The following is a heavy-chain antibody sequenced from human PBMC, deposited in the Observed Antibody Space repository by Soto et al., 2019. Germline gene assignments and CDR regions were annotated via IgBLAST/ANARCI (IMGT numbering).Heavy chain of an antibody. Sequence: VNVSCKCSGGTFSSYASSWVGQAAGQGLEWMGGMIPIFSTENYEQNFQGRVTSTADKSTSKAYMELNSLRSEDTAVYYCAREAATTKIHLVYCGMDVWGQGTTVTVSS. CDR1: GGTFSSYA. J-gene: IGHJ6*02. CDR2: MIPIFSTE. D-gene: IGHD2-15*01. CDR3: AREAATTKIHLVYCGMDV. V-gene: IGHV1-69*06.